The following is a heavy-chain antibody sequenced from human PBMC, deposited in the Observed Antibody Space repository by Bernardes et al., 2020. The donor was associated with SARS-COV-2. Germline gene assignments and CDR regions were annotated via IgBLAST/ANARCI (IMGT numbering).Heavy chain of an antibody. J-gene: IGHJ4*02. CDR3: VKDPNWASAH. Sequence: GGSLRLACAASGFSLDTNTMSWVRQAPGMGLEWISDISGSGSTTFYADSVTGRFTITRDNSKNTLYLQMNRLSVEDTAVYFCVKDPNWASAHWCQGTQVIFSS. CDR2: ISGSGSTT. D-gene: IGHD7-27*01. V-gene: IGHV3-23*01. CDR1: GFSLDTNT.